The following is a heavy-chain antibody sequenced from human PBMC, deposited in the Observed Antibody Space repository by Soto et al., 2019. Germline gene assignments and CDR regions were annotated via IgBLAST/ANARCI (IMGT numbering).Heavy chain of an antibody. V-gene: IGHV3-23*01. D-gene: IGHD2-8*01. Sequence: VGSLRLSCATSGFTLSSNGMSWVRQAPGKGLDWVSGISGSGRNTYYADSVKGRFTISRDNSKNTLFLQMNSLRVEDTAVYYCAKNGLSDSPSAIDSWGQGTLVTVSS. J-gene: IGHJ4*02. CDR3: AKNGLSDSPSAIDS. CDR2: ISGSGRNT. CDR1: GFTLSSNG.